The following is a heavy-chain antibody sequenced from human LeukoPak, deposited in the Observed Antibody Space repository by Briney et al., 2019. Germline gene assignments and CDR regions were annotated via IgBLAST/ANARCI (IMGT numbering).Heavy chain of an antibody. D-gene: IGHD6-6*01. CDR2: INHSGST. CDR3: ARGVEGYSSSLLLIFGRFGYHFEY. CDR1: GGSFSGYY. Sequence: SETLSLTCAVYGGSFSGYYWSWIRQPPGKGLEWIGEINHSGSTNYNPSLKSRVTISVDTSKNQFSLKLSSVTAADTAVYYCARGVEGYSSSLLLIFGRFGYHFEYWGQGTLVTVSS. V-gene: IGHV4-34*01. J-gene: IGHJ4*02.